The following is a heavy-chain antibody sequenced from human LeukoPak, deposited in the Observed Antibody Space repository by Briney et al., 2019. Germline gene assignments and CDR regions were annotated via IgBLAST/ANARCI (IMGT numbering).Heavy chain of an antibody. D-gene: IGHD3-10*01. CDR3: ARESNKVVRGVIITHAFDY. V-gene: IGHV4-30-4*08. Sequence: SETLSLTCTVSGGSISSGDYYWSWIRQPPGKGLEWIGYIYYSGSTSYNPSLKSRVTISVDTSKNQFSLKLSSVTAADTAVYYCARESNKVVRGVIITHAFDYWGQGTLVTVSS. J-gene: IGHJ4*02. CDR2: IYYSGST. CDR1: GGSISSGDYY.